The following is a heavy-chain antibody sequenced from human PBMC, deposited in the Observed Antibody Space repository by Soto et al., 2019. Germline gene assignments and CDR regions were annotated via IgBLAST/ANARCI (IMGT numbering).Heavy chain of an antibody. CDR3: ARRIPFGYGMDV. Sequence: EVQLVESGGGLVQPGGSLRLSCAASGFTFSSYAMHWVRQAPGKGLEYVSVITSNGGNTDYASFVKGRFTISRDNSKNTLYLKIGSLRAEDMAVYYCARRIPFGYGMDVWGQGTTVTVSS. D-gene: IGHD2-21*01. V-gene: IGHV3-64*01. J-gene: IGHJ6*02. CDR1: GFTFSSYA. CDR2: ITSNGGNT.